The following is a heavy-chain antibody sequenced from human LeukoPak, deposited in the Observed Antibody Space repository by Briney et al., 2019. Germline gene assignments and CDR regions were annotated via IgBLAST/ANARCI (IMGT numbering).Heavy chain of an antibody. V-gene: IGHV3-48*03. J-gene: IGHJ6*02. Sequence: PGGSLRLSCAASGFTFSSYEMNWVGQAPGQGLEWVSYISCSGSTIYYADSVKGRFTISRDNAKNSLYLQMNSLRAEDTAVYYCAKNYDFWSGYPDYYYYGMDVWGQGTTVTVSS. CDR1: GFTFSSYE. CDR2: ISCSGSTI. D-gene: IGHD3-3*01. CDR3: AKNYDFWSGYPDYYYYGMDV.